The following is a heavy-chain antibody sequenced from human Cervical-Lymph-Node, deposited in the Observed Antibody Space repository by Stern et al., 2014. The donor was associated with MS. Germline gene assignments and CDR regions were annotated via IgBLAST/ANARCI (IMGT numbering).Heavy chain of an antibody. CDR3: AKDRYDLSYYFAN. CDR2: ISYDGSDK. CDR1: GFNFSSSG. D-gene: IGHD3-16*02. V-gene: IGHV3-30*18. J-gene: IGHJ4*02. Sequence: VQLEESGGGVVQPGRSLRLSCAASGFNFSSSGMHWVRQAPGKGLEWVAIISYDGSDKYYQDSLKGRFTVSRDNSKNTVYLQVNSLRPEDTALYYCAKDRYDLSYYFANWGQGVLVIVSS.